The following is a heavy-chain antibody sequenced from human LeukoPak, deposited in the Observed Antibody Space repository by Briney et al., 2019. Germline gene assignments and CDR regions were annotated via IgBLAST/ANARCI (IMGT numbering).Heavy chain of an antibody. CDR2: ISSSSSYI. J-gene: IGHJ4*02. CDR1: GFTFSSYS. V-gene: IGHV3-21*01. CDR3: ARGESGSYFFDY. D-gene: IGHD1-26*01. Sequence: KPGGSLRLSCAASGFTFSSYSMNWVRQAPGKGLEWVSSISSSSSYIYYADSVQGRFTISRDNAKNSLYLQMNSLRAEDTAVYYCARGESGSYFFDYWGQGTLVTVSS.